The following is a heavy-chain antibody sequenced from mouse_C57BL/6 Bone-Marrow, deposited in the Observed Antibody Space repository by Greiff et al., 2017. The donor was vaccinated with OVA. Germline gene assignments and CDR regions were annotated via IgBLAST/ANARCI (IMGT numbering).Heavy chain of an antibody. D-gene: IGHD6-1*01. V-gene: IGHV5-9*01. CDR1: GFTFSSYT. Sequence: EVQLVESGGGLVKPGGSLKLSCAASGFTFSSYTMSWVRQTPEKRLEWVATISGGGGNTYYPDSVKGRFTISRDNAKNTLYLQMSSLRSEDTALYYCARHHKGSEAWFAYWGQGTLVTVSA. J-gene: IGHJ3*01. CDR2: ISGGGGNT. CDR3: ARHHKGSEAWFAY.